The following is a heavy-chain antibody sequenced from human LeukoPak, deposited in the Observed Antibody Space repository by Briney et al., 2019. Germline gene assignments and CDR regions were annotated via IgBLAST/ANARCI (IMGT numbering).Heavy chain of an antibody. J-gene: IGHJ4*02. CDR3: AKAVSGRTLTFDY. CDR1: GGSISTYY. V-gene: IGHV4-59*01. D-gene: IGHD6-19*01. CDR2: IHNSGST. Sequence: SETLSLTCTVSGGSISTYYWSWIRQPPGKGLEWIGYIHNSGSTNYNPSLKSRVTISVDTSKNRFSLKLSSVAAADTAVYYCAKAVSGRTLTFDYWGQGALVTVSS.